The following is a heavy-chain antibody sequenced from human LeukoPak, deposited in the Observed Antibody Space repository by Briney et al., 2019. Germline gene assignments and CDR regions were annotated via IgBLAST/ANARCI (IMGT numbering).Heavy chain of an antibody. J-gene: IGHJ3*02. CDR2: IYSSGNT. CDR1: GVSFSTYY. CDR3: ARELGILRGDAFDI. Sequence: PSETLSLTCTASGVSFSTYYWTWLRQPAGKGLEWIGRIYSSGNTNYNPSLESRVTMSIDTSKNQFSLKLTSGTAADAAVYYCARELGILRGDAFDIWGQGTVVTVSS. V-gene: IGHV4-4*07. D-gene: IGHD3-10*01.